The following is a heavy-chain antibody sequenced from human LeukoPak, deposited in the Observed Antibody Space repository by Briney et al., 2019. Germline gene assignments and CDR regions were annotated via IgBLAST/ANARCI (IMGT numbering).Heavy chain of an antibody. Sequence: TSETLSLTCAVYGGSFSGYYWSWIRQPPGKGLEWIGEINHSGSTNYNPSLRSRVTISVDTSKNQFSLKLSSVTAADTAVYYCARGESVAATYNWFDPWGQGTLVTVSS. CDR3: ARGESVAATYNWFDP. CDR1: GGSFSGYY. CDR2: INHSGST. J-gene: IGHJ5*02. D-gene: IGHD6-19*01. V-gene: IGHV4-34*01.